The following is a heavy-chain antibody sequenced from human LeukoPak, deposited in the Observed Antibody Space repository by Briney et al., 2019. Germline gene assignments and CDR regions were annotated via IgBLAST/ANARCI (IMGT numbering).Heavy chain of an antibody. D-gene: IGHD3-22*01. Sequence: PSETLSLTCTVSGGSISISTYYWGWIRQPPGKGLEWIGNIYYSGSTYYSPSLKSRVTISGDTSKNQFSLKLRSVTAADTAVYYCARALERYYYDSSGYYAHFDYWGQGTLVTVSS. CDR3: ARALERYYYDSSGYYAHFDY. J-gene: IGHJ4*02. CDR2: IYYSGST. CDR1: GGSISISTYY. V-gene: IGHV4-39*01.